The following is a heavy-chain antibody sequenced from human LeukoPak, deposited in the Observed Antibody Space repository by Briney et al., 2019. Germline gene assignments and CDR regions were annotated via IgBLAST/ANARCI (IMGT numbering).Heavy chain of an antibody. Sequence: LPGGSLRLSCAASGFTFSSYWMSWVRQAPGKGLEGVANIKQDGSEKYYVDSVKGRFTISRDNAKNSLYLQMNSLRAEDTAVYYCARTGSLGYYDSSGYDNWFDPWGRGTLVTVSS. CDR2: IKQDGSEK. V-gene: IGHV3-7*01. D-gene: IGHD3-22*01. CDR3: ARTGSLGYYDSSGYDNWFDP. CDR1: GFTFSSYW. J-gene: IGHJ5*02.